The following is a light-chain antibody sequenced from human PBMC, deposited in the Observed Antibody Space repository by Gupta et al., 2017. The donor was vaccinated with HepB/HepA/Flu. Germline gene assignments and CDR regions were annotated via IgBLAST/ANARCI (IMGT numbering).Light chain of an antibody. CDR2: DNN. Sequence: ALTQPPSLSAAPGQTVTITCSGSSSNIGNNYVSWYQQLPATAPNHLMYDNNKRRSGIPDRFSGSKYGTSATLRITGLQTGEEADYYCGTWDTSRSAWVFGGGTKLTVL. V-gene: IGLV1-51*01. CDR3: GTWDTSRSAWV. CDR1: SSNIGNNY. J-gene: IGLJ3*02.